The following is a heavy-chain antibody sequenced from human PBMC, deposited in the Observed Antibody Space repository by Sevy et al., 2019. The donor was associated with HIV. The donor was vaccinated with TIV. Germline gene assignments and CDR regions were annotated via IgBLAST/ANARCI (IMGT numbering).Heavy chain of an antibody. CDR1: GFTFSMYG. D-gene: IGHD4-17*01. V-gene: IGHV3-33*01. CDR3: ARGRDYGNLDY. Sequence: GGSLRLSCAASGFTFSMYGMHWVRQAPGKGLEWVALIWYDGSNKYYVDSVKGRFTISRDNSKNTLYLQMNSLRAEDTAEYYCARGRDYGNLDYWGQGTLVTVSS. J-gene: IGHJ4*02. CDR2: IWYDGSNK.